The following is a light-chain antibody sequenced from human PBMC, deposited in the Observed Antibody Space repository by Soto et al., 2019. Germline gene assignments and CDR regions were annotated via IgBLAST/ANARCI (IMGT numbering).Light chain of an antibody. Sequence: EIVLTQSPATLSLSPGERATLSCSASQSVSSYLAWYQQKPGQAPRLLIYDAPNRATGIPARCSGSGSGTDFTLTISSLETEDFAVDYRQQRINWPPLPFGAGTKVEMK. CDR3: QQRINWPPLP. J-gene: IGKJ4*01. CDR2: DAP. CDR1: QSVSSY. V-gene: IGKV3-11*01.